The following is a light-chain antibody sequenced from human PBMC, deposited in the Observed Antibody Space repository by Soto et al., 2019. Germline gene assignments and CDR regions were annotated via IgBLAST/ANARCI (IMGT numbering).Light chain of an antibody. V-gene: IGKV3-15*01. J-gene: IGKJ1*01. CDR3: QQYYNCPRT. CDR2: AAS. CDR1: QSLGSD. Sequence: EIVMTHSPGTLSLSPGDTATLSCRASQSLGSDLAWYQQKPGQAPRLLIFAASARPTGIPARISGSGSGTEFTLTISSLRSEDFAVYFCQQYYNCPRTFGQGTKVDIK.